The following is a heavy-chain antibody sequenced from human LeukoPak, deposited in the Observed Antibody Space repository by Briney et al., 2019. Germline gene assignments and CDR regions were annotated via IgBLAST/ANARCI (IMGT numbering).Heavy chain of an antibody. D-gene: IGHD3-22*01. CDR1: GGSISGYF. J-gene: IGHJ4*02. Sequence: PSETLSLTCTVSGGSISGYFWNWIRQPPGKGLEWIGYIYYSGSTNYNPSLKSRVTMLVDTSKNQFSLTLNSVTAADTAVYYCARFRSLYYDTSGTTFDYWGQGTLVTVSS. V-gene: IGHV4-59*01. CDR3: ARFRSLYYDTSGTTFDY. CDR2: IYYSGST.